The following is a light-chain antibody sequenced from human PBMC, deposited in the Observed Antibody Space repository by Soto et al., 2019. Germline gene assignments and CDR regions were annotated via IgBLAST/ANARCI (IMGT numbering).Light chain of an antibody. CDR2: DAS. CDR1: QSVSSY. V-gene: IGKV3-11*01. CDR3: QQRSNWPRP. Sequence: EIVLTQSPATLSLSPGDRATLSCRASQSVSSYLAWYQQKPGQAPRLLIYDASNRATGIPARFSGSGSGTDFTLTISSLEPEDFAVYYCQQRSNWPRPLGQGTKLEIQ. J-gene: IGKJ2*01.